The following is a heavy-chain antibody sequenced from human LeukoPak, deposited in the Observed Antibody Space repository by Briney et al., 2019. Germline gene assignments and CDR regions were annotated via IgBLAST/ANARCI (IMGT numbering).Heavy chain of an antibody. J-gene: IGHJ6*02. CDR3: AKDLETWIQLWLFSDVTDYYYGMDV. CDR1: GFTFSSYA. V-gene: IGHV3-23*01. D-gene: IGHD5-18*01. CDR2: ISGSGGST. Sequence: GSLRLSCAASGFTFSSYAMSWVRQAPGKGLEWVSAISGSGGSTYYADSVKGRFTISRDNSKNTLYLQMNSLRAEDTAVYYCAKDLETWIQLWLFSDVTDYYYGMDVWGQGTTVTVSS.